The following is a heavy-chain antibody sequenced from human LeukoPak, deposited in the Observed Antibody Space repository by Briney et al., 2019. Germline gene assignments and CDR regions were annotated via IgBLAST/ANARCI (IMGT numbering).Heavy chain of an antibody. V-gene: IGHV3-30-3*01. CDR1: GFTFSSYA. CDR2: ISYDGSNK. Sequence: GGSLRLSCAASGFTFSSYAMHWVRQAPGKGLEWVAVISYDGSNKYYADSVKGRFTISRDNSKNTLYLQMNSLRAEDTAVYYCARGAYYFDYWGQGTLVTVSS. J-gene: IGHJ4*02. CDR3: ARGAYYFDY.